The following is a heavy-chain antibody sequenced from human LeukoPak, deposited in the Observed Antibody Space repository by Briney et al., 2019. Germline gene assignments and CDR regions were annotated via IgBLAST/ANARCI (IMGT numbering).Heavy chain of an antibody. J-gene: IGHJ4*02. Sequence: ASVKVSCKASGGTFSSYAISWVRQAPGQGLEWMGRIIPTFGTANYAQKFQGRVTITTDESTSTAYMELSSLRSEDTAVYYCAREDMITFGGVIDWGQGTLVTVSS. CDR3: AREDMITFGGVID. CDR2: IIPTFGTA. CDR1: GGTFSSYA. D-gene: IGHD3-16*02. V-gene: IGHV1-69*05.